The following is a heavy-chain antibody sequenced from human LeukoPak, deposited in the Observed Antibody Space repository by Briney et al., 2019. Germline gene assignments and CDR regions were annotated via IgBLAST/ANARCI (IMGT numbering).Heavy chain of an antibody. J-gene: IGHJ3*02. Sequence: GESLKISCKGSGYRFTSYWIGWVRQMPGKGLEWMGIIYPGDSDTIYSPSFQGQVTISADKSTSAANLQWSSLKASDTAMYYCARSGGNYYSIWGQGTMVTVSS. CDR2: IYPGDSDT. D-gene: IGHD1-26*01. CDR3: ARSGGNYYSI. CDR1: GYRFTSYW. V-gene: IGHV5-51*01.